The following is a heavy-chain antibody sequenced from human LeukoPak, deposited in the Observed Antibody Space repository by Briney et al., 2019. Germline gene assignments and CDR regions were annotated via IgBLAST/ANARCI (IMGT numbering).Heavy chain of an antibody. D-gene: IGHD2-15*01. J-gene: IGHJ6*03. CDR1: GFTFGEYW. Sequence: GGSLRLSCTASGFTFGEYWMTWLRQAPGKGLEWVAFIQDDESNKFYADSVKGRFTISRDNPKNTLFLQMNSLRPEDTALYYCAKQMVERPHYYYMDVWGKGTTVTVSS. CDR3: AKQMVERPHYYYMDV. CDR2: IQDDESNK. V-gene: IGHV3-30*02.